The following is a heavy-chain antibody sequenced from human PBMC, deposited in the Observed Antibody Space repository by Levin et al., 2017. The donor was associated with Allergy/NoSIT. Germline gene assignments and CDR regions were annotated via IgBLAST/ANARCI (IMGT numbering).Heavy chain of an antibody. V-gene: IGHV3-11*01. Sequence: PGGSLRLSCAASGFTFSDYYMSWIRQAPGKGLEWVSYISSSGSTIYYADSVKGRFTISRDNAKNSLYLQMNSLRAEDTAVYYCARVFVNSGSYSPPYYFDYWGQGTLVTVSS. J-gene: IGHJ4*02. CDR2: ISSSGSTI. D-gene: IGHD1-26*01. CDR1: GFTFSDYY. CDR3: ARVFVNSGSYSPPYYFDY.